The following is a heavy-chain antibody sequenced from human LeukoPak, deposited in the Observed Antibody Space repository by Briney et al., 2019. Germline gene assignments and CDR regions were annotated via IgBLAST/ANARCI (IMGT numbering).Heavy chain of an antibody. Sequence: GGSLRLSCAASGFTFSSYGMHWVCQAPGKGLEWVAVISYDGSNKYYADSVKGRFTISRDNSKNTLYLQMNSLRAEDTAVYYCAKALTFYSGSYDYWGQGTLVTVSS. CDR3: AKALTFYSGSYDY. J-gene: IGHJ4*02. D-gene: IGHD1-26*01. V-gene: IGHV3-30*18. CDR2: ISYDGSNK. CDR1: GFTFSSYG.